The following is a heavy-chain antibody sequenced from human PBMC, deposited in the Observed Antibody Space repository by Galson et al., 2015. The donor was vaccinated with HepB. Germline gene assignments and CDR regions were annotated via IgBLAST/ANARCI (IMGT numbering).Heavy chain of an antibody. D-gene: IGHD4/OR15-4a*01. J-gene: IGHJ4*02. CDR3: ARDRDYRFDY. Sequence: VKVSCKASGYTFTTNGISWVRQAPGHGLEWMGWISANSGNTKYAQNFQERVTLTRDTSTSTVYLELRNLRSDDTAAYYCARDRDYRFDYWGQGTLVTVSS. CDR1: GYTFTTNG. CDR2: ISANSGNT. V-gene: IGHV1-18*04.